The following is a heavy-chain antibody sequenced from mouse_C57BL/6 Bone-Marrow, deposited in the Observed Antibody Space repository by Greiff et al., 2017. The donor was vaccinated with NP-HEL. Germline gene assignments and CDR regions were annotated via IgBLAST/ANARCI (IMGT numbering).Heavy chain of an antibody. CDR3: TTSYGSSYGWYFDV. Sequence: VQLQQSGAELVRPGASVKLSCTASGFNIKDDYMHWVKQRPEQGLEWIGWIDPENGDTEYASKFQGKATITADTSSNTAYLQLSSLTSEDTAVYYCTTSYGSSYGWYFDVGGTGTTVTVSS. V-gene: IGHV14-4*01. CDR1: GFNIKDDY. D-gene: IGHD1-1*01. CDR2: IDPENGDT. J-gene: IGHJ1*03.